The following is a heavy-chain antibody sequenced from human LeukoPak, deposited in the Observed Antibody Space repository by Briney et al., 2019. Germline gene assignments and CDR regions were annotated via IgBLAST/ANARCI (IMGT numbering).Heavy chain of an antibody. CDR3: AREPWAEGFDY. V-gene: IGHV4-59*01. CDR1: GGSISSYY. Sequence: SETLSLTCTVSGGSISSYYWSWIRQPPGKGLEWIGYIYYSGSTNYNPSLKSRVTISVDTSKNQFSLKLSSVTAADTAVYYCAREPWAEGFDYWGQGTLVTVSS. CDR2: IYYSGST. D-gene: IGHD7-27*01. J-gene: IGHJ4*02.